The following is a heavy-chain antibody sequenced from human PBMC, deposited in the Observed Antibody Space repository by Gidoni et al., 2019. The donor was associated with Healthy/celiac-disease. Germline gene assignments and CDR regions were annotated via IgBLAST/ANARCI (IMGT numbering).Heavy chain of an antibody. J-gene: IGHJ6*02. V-gene: IGHV1-2*02. CDR1: GYTFTGYY. CDR3: ARDFSSIAARGGYYYGMDV. Sequence: QVQLVQSGAEVKKPGASVKVSCKASGYTFTGYYMHWVRQAPGQGLEWMGWINPNSGGTNYAQKFQGRVTMTRDTSISTAYMELSRLRSDDTAVYYCARDFSSIAARGGYYYGMDVWGQGTTVTVSS. CDR2: INPNSGGT. D-gene: IGHD6-6*01.